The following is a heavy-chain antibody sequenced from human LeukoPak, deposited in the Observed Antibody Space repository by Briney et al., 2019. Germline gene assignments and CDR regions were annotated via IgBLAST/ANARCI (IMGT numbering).Heavy chain of an antibody. D-gene: IGHD2-15*01. Sequence: ASVTVSCKASGGTFSSYTISWVRQAPGQGLEWMGRIIPILGIANYAQKFQGRVTITADKSTSTAYMELSSLRSEDTAVYYCARGHCSGGSCPLWELIEIIDYWGQGTLVTVSS. V-gene: IGHV1-69*02. CDR3: ARGHCSGGSCPLWELIEIIDY. CDR1: GGTFSSYT. J-gene: IGHJ4*02. CDR2: IIPILGIA.